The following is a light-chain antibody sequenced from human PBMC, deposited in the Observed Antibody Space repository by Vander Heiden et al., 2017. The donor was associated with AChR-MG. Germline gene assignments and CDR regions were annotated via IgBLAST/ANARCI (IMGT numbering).Light chain of an antibody. CDR3: QQYKNWPYT. CDR1: QSVSSN. V-gene: IGKV3-15*01. Sequence: DIVMTQSPATLSVSPEERATLSCRASQSVSSNLAWYQQKPGQAPRLLIYGASTRATGIPARFSGSGSGTEFTLTISSLQSEDFAVYYCQQYKNWPYTFGQGTKLEIK. J-gene: IGKJ2*01. CDR2: GAS.